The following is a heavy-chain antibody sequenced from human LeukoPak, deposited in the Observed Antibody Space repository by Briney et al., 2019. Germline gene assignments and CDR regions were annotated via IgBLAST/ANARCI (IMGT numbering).Heavy chain of an antibody. CDR2: ISGSGGSI. J-gene: IGHJ4*02. V-gene: IGHV3-48*03. Sequence: GGSLRLSSAASGFTFISYDMNWVRQAPGKGLEWVSYISGSGGSIYYTDSVKGRFTISRDNAKNSLFLQMNSLRAEDTAVYYCSRGRLFGDYWGQGALVTVSS. D-gene: IGHD3-16*01. CDR1: GFTFISYD. CDR3: SRGRLFGDY.